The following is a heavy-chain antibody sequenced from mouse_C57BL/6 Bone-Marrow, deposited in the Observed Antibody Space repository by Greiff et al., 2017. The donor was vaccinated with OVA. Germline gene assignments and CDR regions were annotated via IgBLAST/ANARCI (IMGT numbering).Heavy chain of an antibody. CDR2: ISDGGSYT. CDR3: ARDRITTGGFDY. D-gene: IGHD1-1*01. V-gene: IGHV5-4*01. Sequence: EVQLVESGGGLVKPGASLKLSCAASGFTFSSYAMSWVRQTPEKRLEWVATISDGGSYTYYPDNVKGRFTISRDNAKNTLYLQMSHLKSEDTAMYYCARDRITTGGFDYWGQGTTLTVSS. CDR1: GFTFSSYA. J-gene: IGHJ2*01.